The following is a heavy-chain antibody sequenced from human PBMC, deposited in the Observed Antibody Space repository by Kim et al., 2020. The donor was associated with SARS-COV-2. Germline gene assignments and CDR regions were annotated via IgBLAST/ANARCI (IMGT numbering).Heavy chain of an antibody. J-gene: IGHJ4*02. Sequence: SETLSLTCAVSGGSFSGYHWTWIRQSPGKGLEWIGEINDRGSTNYSPSLQSRVTISVDTSKRQFSLHLNSVTAADTAVYYCARDPTTGKGYHDSWGQGTLVTVSS. D-gene: IGHD4-17*01. CDR1: GGSFSGYH. CDR3: ARDPTTGKGYHDS. V-gene: IGHV4-34*01. CDR2: INDRGST.